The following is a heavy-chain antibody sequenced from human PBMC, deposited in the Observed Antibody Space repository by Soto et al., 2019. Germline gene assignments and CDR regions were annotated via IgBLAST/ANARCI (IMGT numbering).Heavy chain of an antibody. Sequence: GSLRLSCAASGFTFSSYAMSWIRQPPGKGLEWIGSIYYSGSTYYNPSLKSRVTISVDTSKNQFSLKLSSVTAADTAVYYCARSMTTVVTLDYWGQGTLVTVSS. V-gene: IGHV4-39*01. CDR3: ARSMTTVVTLDY. J-gene: IGHJ4*02. D-gene: IGHD4-17*01. CDR2: IYYSGST. CDR1: GFTFSSYA.